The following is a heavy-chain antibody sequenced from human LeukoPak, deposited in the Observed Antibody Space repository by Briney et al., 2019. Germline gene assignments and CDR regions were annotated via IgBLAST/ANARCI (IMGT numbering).Heavy chain of an antibody. CDR3: ARGEYGSGSYHIDY. J-gene: IGHJ4*02. D-gene: IGHD3-10*01. Sequence: GGSLRLSCVASGFIVSNNYMSWVRQAPGKGLEWVSVIYSGGSTYYADSVKGRFTISRDNSKNTLYLQMNSLRAEDTAVYYCARGEYGSGSYHIDYWGQGTLVTVSS. CDR1: GFIVSNNY. CDR2: IYSGGST. V-gene: IGHV3-53*01.